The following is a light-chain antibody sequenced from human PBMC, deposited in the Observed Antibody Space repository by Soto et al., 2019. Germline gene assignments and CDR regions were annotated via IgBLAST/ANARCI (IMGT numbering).Light chain of an antibody. V-gene: IGKV3-15*01. CDR2: GAS. J-gene: IGKJ4*01. CDR3: QQYRTWLS. CDR1: QSVGTT. Sequence: EIVMTQSPATLSVSPGERVTLSCRASQSVGTTLAWYQQKPGQPPRLLIRGASTRATGIPDRFGGSGSGTEFTLTISSLQSEDFAVYYCQQYRTWLSFGGGTKEEIK.